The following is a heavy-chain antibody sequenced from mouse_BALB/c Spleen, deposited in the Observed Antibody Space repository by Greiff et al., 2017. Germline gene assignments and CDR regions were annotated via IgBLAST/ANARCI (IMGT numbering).Heavy chain of an antibody. Sequence: QVQLQQPGAELVKPGASVKLSCKASGYTFTSYWMHWVKQRPGQGLEWIGEINPSNGRTNYNEKFKSKATLTVDKSSSTAYMQLSSLTSEDSAVYYCARRGYGNYEGDNWGQGTTLTVSS. J-gene: IGHJ2*01. CDR2: INPSNGRT. V-gene: IGHV1S81*02. CDR1: GYTFTSYW. CDR3: ARRGYGNYEGDN. D-gene: IGHD2-1*01.